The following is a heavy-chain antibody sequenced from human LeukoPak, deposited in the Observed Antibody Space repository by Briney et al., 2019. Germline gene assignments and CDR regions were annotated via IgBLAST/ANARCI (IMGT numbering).Heavy chain of an antibody. CDR1: GGTFSSYA. V-gene: IGHV1-69*01. CDR3: PGAAAAALRSGWFDP. J-gene: IGHJ5*02. Sequence: ASVKVSGKAAGGTFSSYAISWVRQAPGQGLEWLGGIIPIFVTANYAQKFQGRVTVTADESTSTAYMELGSLKSEDTAGYYGPGAAAAALRSGWFDPGGQGTLVTVSS. CDR2: IIPIFVTA. D-gene: IGHD6-13*01.